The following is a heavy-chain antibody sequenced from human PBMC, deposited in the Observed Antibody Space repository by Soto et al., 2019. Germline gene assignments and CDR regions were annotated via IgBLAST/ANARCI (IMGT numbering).Heavy chain of an antibody. V-gene: IGHV3-30*18. J-gene: IGHJ4*02. Sequence: QVQLVESGGGVVQPGGSLRLSCQASGFNFDNYGMHWVRQAPGKGLEWVAVITYDGRFQYYADSVKGRFTISRDNPKNTLSLHLTTRIPADTAVYHCAKDRGGGTFYTPLAFWGQGTLVTVSS. CDR2: ITYDGRFQ. CDR3: AKDRGGGTFYTPLAF. CDR1: GFNFDNYG. D-gene: IGHD1-7*01.